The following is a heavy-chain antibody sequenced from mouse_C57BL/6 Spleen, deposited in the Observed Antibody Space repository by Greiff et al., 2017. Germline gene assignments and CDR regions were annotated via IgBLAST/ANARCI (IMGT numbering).Heavy chain of an antibody. D-gene: IGHD1-1*01. Sequence: EVKLMESGGGLVKPGGSLKLSCAASGFTFSDYGMHWVRQAPEKGLEWVAYISSGSSTIYYADTVKGRFTISRDNAKNTLFLQMTSLRSEDTAMYYCARPLRRYYYAMDYWGQGTSVTGSS. CDR2: ISSGSSTI. J-gene: IGHJ4*01. CDR3: ARPLRRYYYAMDY. CDR1: GFTFSDYG. V-gene: IGHV5-17*01.